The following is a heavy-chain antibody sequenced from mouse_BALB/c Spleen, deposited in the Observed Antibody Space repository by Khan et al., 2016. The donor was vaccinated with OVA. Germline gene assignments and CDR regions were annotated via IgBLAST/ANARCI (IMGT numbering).Heavy chain of an antibody. CDR1: GYSFTSYW. V-gene: IGHV1-5*01. J-gene: IGHJ2*01. CDR2: IYPGISDT. D-gene: IGHD2-4*01. CDR3: TRSYDSYYFDY. Sequence: VQLKQSGTVLARPGASVKMSCKASGYSFTSYWMHWVKQRPGLGLEWIGAIYPGISDTRYNQKFKGQAKLTAVTSATTAHMELSSLTNEDSAVYYCTRSYDSYYFDYWGQGTLLTVSS.